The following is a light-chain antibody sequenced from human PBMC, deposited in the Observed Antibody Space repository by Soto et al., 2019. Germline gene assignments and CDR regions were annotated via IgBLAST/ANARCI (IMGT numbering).Light chain of an antibody. Sequence: QSALTQPASVSGSPGRSITISCTGPSSDVGGYNYVSWYQQHPGKAPKLMIYDVSNRPSGVSNRFSGSKSGTTASLTISGLQAEYEADYYCSSYTSSSTLVFGGGTQLTVL. CDR2: DVS. CDR1: SSDVGGYNY. J-gene: IGLJ2*01. V-gene: IGLV2-14*01. CDR3: SSYTSSSTLV.